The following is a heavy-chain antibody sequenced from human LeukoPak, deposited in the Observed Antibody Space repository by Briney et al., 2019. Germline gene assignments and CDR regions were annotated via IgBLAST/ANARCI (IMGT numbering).Heavy chain of an antibody. D-gene: IGHD5-24*01. V-gene: IGHV4-39*01. CDR3: ASYRKGDGYAYFDY. J-gene: IGHJ4*02. Sequence: PSETLSLTCTVSGGSISSSSYYWGWIRQPPGKGLEWIGSIYYSGSTYYNPSLKSRVTISVDTSKNQFSLKLSSVTAADTAVYYCASYRKGDGYAYFDYWGRGTLVTVSS. CDR1: GGSISSSSYY. CDR2: IYYSGST.